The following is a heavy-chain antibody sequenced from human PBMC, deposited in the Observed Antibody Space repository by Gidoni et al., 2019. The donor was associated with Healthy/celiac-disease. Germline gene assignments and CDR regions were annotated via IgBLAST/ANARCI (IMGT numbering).Heavy chain of an antibody. J-gene: IGHJ5*02. CDR1: GSTFSSYA. Sequence: GSSVKVSCKASGSTFSSYAISWVRQAPGQGLEWMGGIIPIFGTANYAQKFQGRVTITADESTSTAYMELSSLRSEDTAVYYCARDPIAVAASWFDPWGQGTLVTVSS. CDR2: IIPIFGTA. D-gene: IGHD6-19*01. CDR3: ARDPIAVAASWFDP. V-gene: IGHV1-69*01.